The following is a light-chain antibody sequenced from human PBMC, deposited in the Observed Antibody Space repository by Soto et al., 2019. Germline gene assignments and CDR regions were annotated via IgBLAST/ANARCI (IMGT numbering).Light chain of an antibody. J-gene: IGLJ1*01. Sequence: QSVLTQPASVSGSPGQSITISCTGTSSDVGGYNYVSWYQQHPGKAPKLMIYHVSNRPSGVSNRFSSSKSGNTASLTISGLQAEDEADYYCSSYASSSTLYVFGAGTKVTVL. CDR2: HVS. CDR1: SSDVGGYNY. V-gene: IGLV2-14*03. CDR3: SSYASSSTLYV.